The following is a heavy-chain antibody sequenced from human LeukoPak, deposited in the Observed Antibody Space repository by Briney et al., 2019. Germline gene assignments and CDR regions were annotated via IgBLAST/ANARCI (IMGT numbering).Heavy chain of an antibody. J-gene: IGHJ5*02. CDR3: ARAPPAAQQLVLWFDP. CDR1: GGSFSGYY. V-gene: IGHV4-34*01. CDR2: INHSGST. Sequence: SETLSLTCAVYGGSFSGYYWSWLRQPPGKGLEWIGEINHSGSTNYNPSLKSRVTISVDTSKNQFSLKLSSVTAADTAVYYCARAPPAAQQLVLWFDPWGQGTLVTVSS. D-gene: IGHD6-13*01.